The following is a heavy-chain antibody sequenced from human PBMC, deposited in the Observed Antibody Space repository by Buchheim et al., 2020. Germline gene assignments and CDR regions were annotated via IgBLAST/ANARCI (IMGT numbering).Heavy chain of an antibody. V-gene: IGHV3-30*04. Sequence: QVQLVESGGGVVQPGRSLRLSCAASGFTFSSYAMHWVRQAPGKGLEWVAVISYDGSNKYYADSVKGRCTISRDNSKNTLYLQMTSLRAEDTAVYYCAGAGLELRGGYFDWAGDYWGQGTL. CDR3: AGAGLELRGGYFDWAGDY. CDR2: ISYDGSNK. J-gene: IGHJ4*02. D-gene: IGHD3-9*01. CDR1: GFTFSSYA.